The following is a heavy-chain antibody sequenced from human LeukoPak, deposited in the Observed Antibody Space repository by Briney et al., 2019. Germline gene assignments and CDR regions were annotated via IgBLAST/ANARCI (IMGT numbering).Heavy chain of an antibody. V-gene: IGHV4-34*01. Sequence: SETLSLTCAVYGGSFSGYYWSWIRQPPGKGLEWIGEINHSGSTNYNPSLKSRVTISVDTSKNQFSLKLSSVTAADTAVYYCARAEYGSSMVRGVIKGPFDYWGQGTLVTVSS. J-gene: IGHJ4*02. CDR1: GGSFSGYY. D-gene: IGHD3-10*01. CDR3: ARAEYGSSMVRGVIKGPFDY. CDR2: INHSGST.